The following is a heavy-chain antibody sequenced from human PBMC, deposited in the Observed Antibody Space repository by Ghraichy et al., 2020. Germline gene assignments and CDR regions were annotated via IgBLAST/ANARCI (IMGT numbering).Heavy chain of an antibody. CDR3: SKFARDWPNEYLQH. CDR2: ITDNCGTT. CDR1: GSTVRTSA. V-gene: IGHV3-23*01. J-gene: IGHJ1*01. Sequence: GGSLRLSCADSGSTVRTSALNWGCHASWKGLGWVSAITDNCGTTYDAESVKGRFTISRDNSKNTLFLQMNSLRGEDTAVYYCSKFARDWPNEYLQHWGQSALVTVSS. D-gene: IGHD3/OR15-3a*01.